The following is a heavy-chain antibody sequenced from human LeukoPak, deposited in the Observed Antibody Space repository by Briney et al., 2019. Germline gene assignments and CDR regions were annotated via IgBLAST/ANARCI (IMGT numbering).Heavy chain of an antibody. CDR3: ARGIYTGNFFDS. V-gene: IGHV3-30*02. D-gene: IGHD1-26*01. J-gene: IGHJ4*02. Sequence: GGSLRLSCAASGFTFTSCAMHWVRQAPGKGLEWVAIIRYDGNNKYYADSVKGRFTISRDISKNTLYLQMNSLRSEDTAVYYCARGIYTGNFFDSWGQGTLVTVSS. CDR2: IRYDGNNK. CDR1: GFTFTSCA.